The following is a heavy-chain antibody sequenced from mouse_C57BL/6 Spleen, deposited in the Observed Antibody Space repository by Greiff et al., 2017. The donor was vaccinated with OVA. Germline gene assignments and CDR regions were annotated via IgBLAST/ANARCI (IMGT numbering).Heavy chain of an antibody. Sequence: QVTLKVSGPELVKPGASVKISCKASGYAFSSSWMNWVKQRPGKGLEWIGRIYPGDGDTNYNGKFKGKATLTADKSSSTAYMQLSSLTSEDSAVYFCARDYGSSRLYAMDYWGQGTSVTVSS. CDR2: IYPGDGDT. D-gene: IGHD1-1*01. CDR3: ARDYGSSRLYAMDY. J-gene: IGHJ4*01. CDR1: GYAFSSSW. V-gene: IGHV1-82*01.